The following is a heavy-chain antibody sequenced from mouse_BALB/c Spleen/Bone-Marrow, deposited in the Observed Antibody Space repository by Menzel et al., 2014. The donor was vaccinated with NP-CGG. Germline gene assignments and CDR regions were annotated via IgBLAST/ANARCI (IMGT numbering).Heavy chain of an antibody. CDR3: ARLYYYGYEAY. Sequence: VQLQQSGGGLVQPGGSLKLSCAASGFDFSTYWMSWVRPAPGKGLEWIGEINPDSSTINYTPSLKDKFIISRDNAKNTLYLQMSKVRSEDTAPYYCARLYYYGYEAYWGQGTLVTVSA. D-gene: IGHD1-2*01. J-gene: IGHJ3*01. CDR1: GFDFSTYW. CDR2: INPDSSTI. V-gene: IGHV4-1*02.